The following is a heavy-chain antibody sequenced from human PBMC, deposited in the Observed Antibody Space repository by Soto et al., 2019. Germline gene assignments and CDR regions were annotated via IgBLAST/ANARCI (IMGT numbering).Heavy chain of an antibody. CDR1: GGTFSSYT. V-gene: IGHV1-69*02. D-gene: IGHD3-10*01. J-gene: IGHJ5*02. CDR2: IIPILGIA. CDR3: ATSRLPGSYYYGSGTPHNKNWFDP. Sequence: SVKVSCKASGGTFSSYTISWVRQAPGQGLEWMGRIIPILGIANYAQKFQGRVTITADKSTSTAYMELSSLRSEDTAVYYCATSRLPGSYYYGSGTPHNKNWFDPWGQGTLVTVSS.